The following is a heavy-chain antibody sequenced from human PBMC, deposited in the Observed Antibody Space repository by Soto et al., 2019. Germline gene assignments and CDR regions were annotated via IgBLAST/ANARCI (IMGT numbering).Heavy chain of an antibody. J-gene: IGHJ5*01. CDR1: GFSFSSYA. CDR3: ARCLNFDF. CDR2: IVYDGSAK. Sequence: QVQLVESGGGVVQPGRSLRLSCAASGFSFSSYAMQWARQAPGKGLEWLAVIVYDGSAKYYADSVKGRSTNSRDQSKNTVFLQFDRLRPDDTAVHSCARCLNFDFWGRGTLVIVSS. V-gene: IGHV3-30*14.